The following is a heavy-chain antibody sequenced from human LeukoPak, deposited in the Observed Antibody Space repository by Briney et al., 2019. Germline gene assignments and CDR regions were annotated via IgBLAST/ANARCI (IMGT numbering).Heavy chain of an antibody. CDR2: IYYSGST. CDR1: GGSISSYC. CDR3: ARDLGNAFDI. Sequence: SETLSLTCTVSGGSISSYCWSWIRQPPGKGLEWIGYIYYSGSTNYNPSLKSRVTISVDTSKNQFSLKLSSVTAADTAVYYCARDLGNAFDIWGQGTMVTVSS. V-gene: IGHV4-59*01. J-gene: IGHJ3*02. D-gene: IGHD3-16*01.